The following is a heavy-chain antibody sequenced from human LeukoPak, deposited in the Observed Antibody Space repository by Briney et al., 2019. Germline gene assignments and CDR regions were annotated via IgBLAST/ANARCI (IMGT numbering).Heavy chain of an antibody. V-gene: IGHV3-53*01. J-gene: IGHJ4*02. CDR3: AREGEKADGYNHGLNR. CDR2: LRSGGTT. CDR1: EFTVSRSY. Sequence: GGSLRLSCGATEFTVSRSYMTWVRQAPGKGLEWVSVLRSGGTTEYADTVKGRFTISRDISKNTVYLQMNNLRSEDTAVYFCAREGEKADGYNHGLNRWGQGTLVTVSS. D-gene: IGHD5-24*01.